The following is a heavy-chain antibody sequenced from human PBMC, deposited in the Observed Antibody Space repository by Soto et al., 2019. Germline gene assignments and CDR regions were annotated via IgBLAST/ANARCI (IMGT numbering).Heavy chain of an antibody. V-gene: IGHV1-3*01. D-gene: IGHD2-21*01. Sequence: QIQLMQSGAEVKKPGASVKVSCKASGYTFTSYGIHWVRQAPGQRLEWTGCINAGHGKTKYSEKSQGRATITRDISASSAHLGPRSVCSADSVVYYCAWDPNDCSAKYSHYYYGKDVWGHGATVTVSS. CDR1: GYTFTSYG. CDR2: INAGHGKT. CDR3: AWDPNDCSAKYSHYYYGKDV. J-gene: IGHJ6*02.